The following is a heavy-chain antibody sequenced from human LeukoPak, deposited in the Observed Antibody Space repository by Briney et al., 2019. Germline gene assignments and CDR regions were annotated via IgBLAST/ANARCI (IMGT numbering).Heavy chain of an antibody. CDR2: FDPEDGET. D-gene: IGHD5-18*01. CDR1: GYTLTELS. Sequence: ASVKVSCKVSGYTLTELSMHWVRQAPGKGLEWMGGFDPEDGETIYAQKFQGRVTITADKSTSTAYMELSSLRSEDTAVYYCASPNIQLWRKPYYYYMDVWGKGTTVTVSS. J-gene: IGHJ6*03. CDR3: ASPNIQLWRKPYYYYMDV. V-gene: IGHV1-24*01.